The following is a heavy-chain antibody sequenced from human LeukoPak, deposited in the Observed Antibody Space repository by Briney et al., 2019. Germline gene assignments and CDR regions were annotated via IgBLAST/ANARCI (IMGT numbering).Heavy chain of an antibody. J-gene: IGHJ4*02. Sequence: PSETLSLTCAVSGGSISSGGYSWSWIRQPPGRGLEWIGYIYHSGSTYYNPSLKSRVTISVDRSKNQFSLRLNSVTAADTAMYYCARDSSRGSYWGQGILVTVSS. CDR2: IYHSGST. CDR1: GGSISSGGYS. V-gene: IGHV4-30-2*01. D-gene: IGHD2-2*01. CDR3: ARDSSRGSY.